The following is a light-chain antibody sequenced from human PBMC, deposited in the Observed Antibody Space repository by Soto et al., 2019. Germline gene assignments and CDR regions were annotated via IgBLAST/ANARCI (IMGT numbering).Light chain of an antibody. V-gene: IGKV1-5*01. J-gene: IGKJ4*01. Sequence: DIQMAQSSSTLSASVGDRVTITCRASQSISGWLAWYQQKPGKAPKLLIYDASNLESGVPSRFSGSGSGTEFTLTISSLQPDDFATYYCQQVNNYPLTFGGGTKV. CDR3: QQVNNYPLT. CDR2: DAS. CDR1: QSISGW.